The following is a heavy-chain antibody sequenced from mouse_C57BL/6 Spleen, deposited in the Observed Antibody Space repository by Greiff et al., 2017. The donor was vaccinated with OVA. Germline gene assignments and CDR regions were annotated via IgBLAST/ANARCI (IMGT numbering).Heavy chain of an antibody. J-gene: IGHJ1*03. V-gene: IGHV5-17*01. CDR3: ARERDYGSSYWYFDV. D-gene: IGHD1-1*01. CDR1: GFTFSDYG. CDR2: ISSGSSTI. Sequence: EVKLQESGGGLVKPGGSLKLSCAASGFTFSDYGMHWVRQAPEKGLEWVAYISSGSSTIYYADTVKGRFTISRDNAKNTLFLQMTSLRSEDTAMYYCARERDYGSSYWYFDVWGTGTTVTVSS.